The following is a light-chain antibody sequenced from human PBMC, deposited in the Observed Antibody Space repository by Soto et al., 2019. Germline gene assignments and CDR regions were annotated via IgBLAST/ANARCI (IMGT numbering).Light chain of an antibody. V-gene: IGKV3-15*01. CDR2: DAS. CDR3: HHYNGWPYT. CDR1: QSVSSN. Sequence: EIVMTQSPDTLSVSPGERATLSCRASQSVSSNLAWYQQKPGQAPRLLIYDASTRAPGFPARFSGSGSGTEFTLTISSLQSEDFAVYYCHHYNGWPYTFGQGTKVDIK. J-gene: IGKJ2*01.